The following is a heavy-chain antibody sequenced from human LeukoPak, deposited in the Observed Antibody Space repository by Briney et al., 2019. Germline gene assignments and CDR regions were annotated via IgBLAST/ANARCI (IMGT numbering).Heavy chain of an antibody. CDR1: GGSISSGSYY. CDR2: IYTSGST. CDR3: AREGCKRGSSTACYYMDV. J-gene: IGHJ6*03. D-gene: IGHD2-2*01. V-gene: IGHV4-61*02. Sequence: SETLSLTCTVSGGSISSGSYYWSWIRQPAGRGLEWIGRIYTSGSTNYNPSLKSRVTISVDTSKNQFSLKLSSVTAAGTAVYYCAREGCKRGSSTACYYMDVWGKGTTVTVSS.